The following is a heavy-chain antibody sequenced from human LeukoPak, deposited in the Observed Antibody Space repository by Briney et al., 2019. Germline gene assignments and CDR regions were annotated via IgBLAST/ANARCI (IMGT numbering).Heavy chain of an antibody. J-gene: IGHJ4*02. D-gene: IGHD2-21*01. CDR1: GFTFRSHA. CDR2: IYENGGTT. Sequence: GGSLRLSCVGSGFTFRSHAMSWVRQAPEKGLEFVSGIYENGGTTYYADSVKGRFSISRDNSKNTLYLQMDSLRGEDTAVYYCAKDFRIGYSAHFDYWGQGSLVTVSS. V-gene: IGHV3-23*01. CDR3: AKDFRIGYSAHFDY.